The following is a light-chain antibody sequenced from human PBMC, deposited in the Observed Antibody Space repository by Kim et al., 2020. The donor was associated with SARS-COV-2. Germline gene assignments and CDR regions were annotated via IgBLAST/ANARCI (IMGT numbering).Light chain of an antibody. Sequence: LSPGETVTLSCRASRSIFRNLAWYQQKFGQAPRLLVYDASSRVSGIPDRFSGSGSGTDFPLTIGRLEPEDFAMYYCQQYGGSPPTFGQGTKVDIK. V-gene: IGKV3-20*01. J-gene: IGKJ1*01. CDR2: DAS. CDR3: QQYGGSPPT. CDR1: RSIFRN.